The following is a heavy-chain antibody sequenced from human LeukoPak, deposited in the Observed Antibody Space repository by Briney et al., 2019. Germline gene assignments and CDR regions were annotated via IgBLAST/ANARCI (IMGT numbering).Heavy chain of an antibody. CDR1: GYTFTGYY. J-gene: IGHJ4*02. CDR2: INPNSGGT. V-gene: IGHV1-2*02. Sequence: GASVKVSCKASGYTFTGYYVHWVRQAPGQGLEWMGWINPNSGGTNYAQKFQGRVTMTRDTSISTAYMELSRLRSDDTAVYYCARGRTEYSSSYVDYWGQGTLVTVSS. D-gene: IGHD6-6*01. CDR3: ARGRTEYSSSYVDY.